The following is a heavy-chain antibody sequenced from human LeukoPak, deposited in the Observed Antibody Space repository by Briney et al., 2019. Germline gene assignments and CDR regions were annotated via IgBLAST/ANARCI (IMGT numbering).Heavy chain of an antibody. CDR1: GFIFGDYY. CDR3: ARGLDYGDAYEY. V-gene: IGHV3-11*01. Sequence: PGGSLRLSCAACGFIFGDYYLSWFRQAPGKGLEWVSYIRNSGTTTYYADYVKGRFTISRDNAKNSLYLQMNSLRVEDTAVYYCARGLDYGDAYEYWGQGTLVTVSS. J-gene: IGHJ4*02. D-gene: IGHD4-17*01. CDR2: IRNSGTTT.